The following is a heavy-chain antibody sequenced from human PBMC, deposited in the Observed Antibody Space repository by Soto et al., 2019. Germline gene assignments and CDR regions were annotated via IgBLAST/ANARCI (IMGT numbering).Heavy chain of an antibody. V-gene: IGHV1-58*01. J-gene: IGHJ6*02. CDR1: GFTFTNSA. CDR2: IVVGSGNT. CDR3: ARVNGYYYYGMDV. Sequence: GASVKVSCKASGFTFTNSAVQWVRQARGQRLEWIGWIVVGSGNTNYAQKFQERVTITRDMSTSTAYMELSSLRSEDTAVYYCARVNGYYYYGMDVWGQGTTVTVSS. D-gene: IGHD3-22*01.